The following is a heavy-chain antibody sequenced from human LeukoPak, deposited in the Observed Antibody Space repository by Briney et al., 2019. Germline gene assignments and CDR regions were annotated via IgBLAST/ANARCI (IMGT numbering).Heavy chain of an antibody. D-gene: IGHD3-3*01. J-gene: IGHJ4*02. V-gene: IGHV6-1*01. Sequence: SQTLSLTCAISGDSVSSNSAAWNWIRQSPSRGLEWLGRTYYRSKWYNDYAVSVKSRITINPDTSKNQFSLQLNSVTPEDTAVYYCARARLGIFRITIFGVDYYFDYWGQGTLVTVSS. CDR2: TYYRSKWYN. CDR3: ARARLGIFRITIFGVDYYFDY. CDR1: GDSVSSNSAA.